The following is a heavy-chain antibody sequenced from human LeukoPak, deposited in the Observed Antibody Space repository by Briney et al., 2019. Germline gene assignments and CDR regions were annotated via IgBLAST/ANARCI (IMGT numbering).Heavy chain of an antibody. Sequence: GGSLRLSCAASGFTVSSYWMHWVRQAPGKGLVWVSRINTDGSSTSYADSVKGRFTISRDNAKNTLYLQMNSLRAEDTAVYYCATYYYDSSGYFYDAFDIWGQGTMVTVSS. CDR2: INTDGSST. CDR3: ATYYYDSSGYFYDAFDI. J-gene: IGHJ3*02. CDR1: GFTVSSYW. D-gene: IGHD3-22*01. V-gene: IGHV3-74*01.